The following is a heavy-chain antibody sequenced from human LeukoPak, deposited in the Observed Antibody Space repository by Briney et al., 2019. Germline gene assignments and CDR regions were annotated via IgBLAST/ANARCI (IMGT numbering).Heavy chain of an antibody. CDR3: ARDSYGSGSYWLFDY. V-gene: IGHV4-30-4*01. D-gene: IGHD3-10*01. CDR2: IYYSGST. CDR1: GGSISSGDYY. Sequence: SQTLSLTCTVSGGSISSGDYYWSWIRQPPGQGLEWIGYIYYSGSTYYNPSLKSRVTISVDTSKNQFSLKLSSVTAADTAVYYCARDSYGSGSYWLFDYWGQRTLVTVSS. J-gene: IGHJ4*02.